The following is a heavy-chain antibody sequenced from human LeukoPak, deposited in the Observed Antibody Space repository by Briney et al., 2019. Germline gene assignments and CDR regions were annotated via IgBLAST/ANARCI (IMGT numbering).Heavy chain of an antibody. CDR2: IIPIFGTA. Sequence: SVKVSCKASGGTFSSYAISWVRQAPGQGLEWMGGIIPIFGTANYAQKFQGRVTITTDESTSTAYMELSSLRSEDTAVYYCARDESDYSNWFDPWGQRTLVTVSS. J-gene: IGHJ5*02. CDR3: ARDESDYSNWFDP. D-gene: IGHD4-11*01. V-gene: IGHV1-69*05. CDR1: GGTFSSYA.